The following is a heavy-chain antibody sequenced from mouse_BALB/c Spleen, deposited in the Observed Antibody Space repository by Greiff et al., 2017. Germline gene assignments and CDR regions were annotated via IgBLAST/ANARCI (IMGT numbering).Heavy chain of an antibody. V-gene: IGHV1-20*02. J-gene: IGHJ4*01. Sequence: EVQLQQSGPELVKPGASVKISCKASGYSFTGYFMNWVMQSHGKSLEWIGRINPYNGDTFYNQKFKGKATLTVDKSSSTAHMELRSLASEDSAVYYCARGGYEYVYAMDYWGQGTSVTVSS. CDR3: ARGGYEYVYAMDY. CDR1: GYSFTGYF. D-gene: IGHD2-4*01. CDR2: INPYNGDT.